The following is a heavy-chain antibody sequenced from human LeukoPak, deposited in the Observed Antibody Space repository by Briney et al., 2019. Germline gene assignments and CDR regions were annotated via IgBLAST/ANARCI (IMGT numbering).Heavy chain of an antibody. Sequence: QTGGSLRLSCAASGFTVSSKYMSWVRQAPGKGLEWVSVIYSGGSTYYADSVKGRFTISRDNSRNTLYLQMNSLKAEDTAVYYCAREGYYGSGSPPSLYFDYWGQGTLVTVSS. D-gene: IGHD3-10*01. V-gene: IGHV3-53*01. CDR2: IYSGGST. CDR3: AREGYYGSGSPPSLYFDY. J-gene: IGHJ4*02. CDR1: GFTVSSKY.